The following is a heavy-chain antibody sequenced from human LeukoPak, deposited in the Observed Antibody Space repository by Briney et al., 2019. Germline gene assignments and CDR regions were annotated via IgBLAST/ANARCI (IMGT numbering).Heavy chain of an antibody. CDR1: GGSISSSSYY. J-gene: IGHJ4*02. CDR2: IYYSGST. Sequence: SETLSLTCTVSGGSISSSSYYWGWLRQPPGKGLEWIGSIYYSGSTYYNPSLKSRATISVDTSKNQFSLKLISVTAADTAVYYCTRIQGSSSYFDYWGQGTLVTVSS. CDR3: TRIQGSSSYFDY. V-gene: IGHV4-39*01.